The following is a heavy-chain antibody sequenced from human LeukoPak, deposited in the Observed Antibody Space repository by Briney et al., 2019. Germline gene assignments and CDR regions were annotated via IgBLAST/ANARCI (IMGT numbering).Heavy chain of an antibody. V-gene: IGHV3-7*01. J-gene: IGHJ4*02. D-gene: IGHD3-22*01. CDR3: ARGTYYYDTSGSHHDY. Sequence: GGSLRLSCEASGFTFSSYWMSWVRQAPGKGLEWVANIKQDGSEKYYVDSVKGRFTISRDNAKNSLYLQMNSLRAEDTAVYYCARGTYYYDTSGSHHDYWGQGTLVTVSS. CDR1: GFTFSSYW. CDR2: IKQDGSEK.